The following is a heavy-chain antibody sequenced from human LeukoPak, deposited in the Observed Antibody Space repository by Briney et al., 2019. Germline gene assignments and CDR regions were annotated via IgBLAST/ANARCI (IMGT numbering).Heavy chain of an antibody. Sequence: SETLSLTCTVSGGSISSHLWSWIRQPAGKGLEWIGRIFGSGSSSYNPSLESRVTMSVDTSKNQFSLKLSSMTAADTAVYYCVREIANYGIDYWGQGTLVTVSS. CDR2: IFGSGSS. V-gene: IGHV4-4*07. CDR3: VREIANYGIDY. J-gene: IGHJ4*02. D-gene: IGHD3-10*01. CDR1: GGSISSHL.